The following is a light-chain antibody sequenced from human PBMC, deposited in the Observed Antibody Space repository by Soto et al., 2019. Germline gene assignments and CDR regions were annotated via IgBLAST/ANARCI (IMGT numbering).Light chain of an antibody. CDR1: SSDVGAYNY. CDR3: SSYTSTGTVV. J-gene: IGLJ2*01. V-gene: IGLV2-14*03. CDR2: EVS. Sequence: QPVLTQPASVSGSPGQSITISCTGTSSDVGAYNYVSWYQQHPGNVPKLMIYEVSNRPSGVSNRFSASKSGDTASLTISGLQAEDEADYYCSSYTSTGTVVFGGGTKLTVL.